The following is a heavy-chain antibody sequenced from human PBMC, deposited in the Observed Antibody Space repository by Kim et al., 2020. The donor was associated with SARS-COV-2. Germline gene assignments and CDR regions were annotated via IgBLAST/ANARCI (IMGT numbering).Heavy chain of an antibody. V-gene: IGHV3-23*01. Sequence: DSVKGRFTISRDNSKNTLYLQMNSLRAEDTAVYYCAKTSESSGWYGGNDYWGQGTLVTVSS. CDR3: AKTSESSGWYGGNDY. J-gene: IGHJ4*02. D-gene: IGHD6-19*01.